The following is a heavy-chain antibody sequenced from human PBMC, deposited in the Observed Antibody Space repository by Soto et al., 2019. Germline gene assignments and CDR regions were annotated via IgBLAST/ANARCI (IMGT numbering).Heavy chain of an antibody. J-gene: IGHJ4*02. D-gene: IGHD6-19*01. V-gene: IGHV3-33*01. CDR2: IWYDGGNK. CDR1: GFNFSSYV. CDR3: ASDRQWLPRDGLRSSYYFDY. Sequence: PGGSLRLSCAASGFNFSSYVMHWLRQAPGKGLEWVAVIWYDGGNKYYADSVKGRFTISRDNSKNTLYLQMNSLRAEDTAVYYCASDRQWLPRDGLRSSYYFDYWGQGTLVTVSS.